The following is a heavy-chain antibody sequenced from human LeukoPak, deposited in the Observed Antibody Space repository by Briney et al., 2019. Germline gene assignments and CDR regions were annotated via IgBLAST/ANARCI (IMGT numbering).Heavy chain of an antibody. CDR1: GFTFSSYG. Sequence: GGSLRLSCATSGFTFSSYGMHWVRQAPGKGLEWVANIKQDGSKKSYVDSVKGRFTISRDNAKNSLYLQMNSLRAEDTAIYYCTRVGYIDEGIDYWGQGTLVTVSS. V-gene: IGHV3-7*04. CDR3: TRVGYIDEGIDY. J-gene: IGHJ4*02. D-gene: IGHD5-24*01. CDR2: IKQDGSKK.